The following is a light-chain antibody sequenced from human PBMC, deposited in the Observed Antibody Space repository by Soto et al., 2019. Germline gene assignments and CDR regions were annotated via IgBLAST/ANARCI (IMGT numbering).Light chain of an antibody. Sequence: EIVLTQSPGTLSLSPGERATLSCRASQSVSSSYLAWYQQRPGQAPMLLMYGASNGATGIPDRISASGSGTDFTLTISRLEPEDFAVYYCQQYGSSPRFTFGPGTKGDIK. J-gene: IGKJ3*01. CDR3: QQYGSSPRFT. V-gene: IGKV3-20*01. CDR2: GAS. CDR1: QSVSSSY.